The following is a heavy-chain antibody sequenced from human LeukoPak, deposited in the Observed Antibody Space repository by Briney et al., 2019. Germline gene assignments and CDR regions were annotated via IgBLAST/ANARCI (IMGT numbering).Heavy chain of an antibody. Sequence: GGSLRLSCAASGFTFSSYGMHWVRQAPGKGLEWVAFIRYDGSNKYYADSVKGRFTISRDNSKNTLYLQMNSLRAEDTAVYYCAKDFLCHYYDSSGYYYPWGQGTLVTVSS. CDR2: IRYDGSNK. J-gene: IGHJ5*02. V-gene: IGHV3-30*02. CDR1: GFTFSSYG. D-gene: IGHD3-22*01. CDR3: AKDFLCHYYDSSGYYYP.